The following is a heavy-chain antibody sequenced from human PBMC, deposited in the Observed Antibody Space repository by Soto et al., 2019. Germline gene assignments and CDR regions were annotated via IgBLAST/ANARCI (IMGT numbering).Heavy chain of an antibody. CDR1: GSTFSDHY. CDR3: ARARVPAAPGYYCMDV. CDR2: TRNKANSYTT. D-gene: IGHD2-2*01. J-gene: IGHJ6*03. Sequence: VQLVESGGGLVQPGGSLRLSCAASGSTFSDHYMDWVRQAPGKGLEWVGRTRNKANSYTTEYAASVKGRFTISRDDSKNSLYLQMNSLNAEDTAVYYCARARVPAAPGYYCMDVWGKGTTVTVSS. V-gene: IGHV3-72*01.